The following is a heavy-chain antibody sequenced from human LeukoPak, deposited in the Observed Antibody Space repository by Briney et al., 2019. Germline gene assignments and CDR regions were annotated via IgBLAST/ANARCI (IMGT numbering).Heavy chain of an antibody. CDR2: VYTSGST. J-gene: IGHJ6*04. CDR3: AREEDCSSTSCYVV. Sequence: SETLSLTCTVSGGSISSGSYYWSWIRQPAGKGLEWIGRVYTSGSTNYNPSLKSRVTISVDTSKNQFSLKLSSVTAADTAVYYCAREEDCSSTSCYVVWGKGTTVTVSS. V-gene: IGHV4-61*02. CDR1: GGSISSGSYY. D-gene: IGHD2-2*01.